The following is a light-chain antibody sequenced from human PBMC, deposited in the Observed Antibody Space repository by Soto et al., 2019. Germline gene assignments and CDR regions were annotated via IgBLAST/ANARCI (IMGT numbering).Light chain of an antibody. CDR3: ATWDDSLNGRV. Sequence: SVLTQPPSASGTPGQRVTISCSGSSSNIRSNTVNWYQQLPGTAPKLLIYGNNQRPSGVPDRFSASESGTSASLAISGLQSDDEADYYCATWDDSLNGRVFGGGTKVTVL. CDR2: GNN. J-gene: IGLJ3*02. V-gene: IGLV1-44*01. CDR1: SSNIRSNT.